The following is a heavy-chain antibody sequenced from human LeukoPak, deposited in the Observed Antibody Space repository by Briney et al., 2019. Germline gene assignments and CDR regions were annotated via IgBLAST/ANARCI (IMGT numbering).Heavy chain of an antibody. V-gene: IGHV1-69*13. CDR2: IIPIFGTA. Sequence: SVKVSCKASGGTFSSYAISWVRQAPGQGLEWMGGIIPIFGTANYAQKFQGRVTITADESTSTAYMELSSLRSEDTAVYYCARSTVRPYHYYGMDVWGQGTTVTVSS. J-gene: IGHJ6*02. D-gene: IGHD4-17*01. CDR1: GGTFSSYA. CDR3: ARSTVRPYHYYGMDV.